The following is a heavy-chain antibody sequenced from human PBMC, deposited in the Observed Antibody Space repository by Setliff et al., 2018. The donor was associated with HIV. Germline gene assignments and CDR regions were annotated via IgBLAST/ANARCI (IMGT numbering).Heavy chain of an antibody. Sequence: VASVKVSCKASGYSFTSYGMNWVRQAPGQGLEWMGRISTNTGDPMYAQGFTGRFVFSLDITVNTAYLQISSLKTEDTAVYYCARESDDGNFLGWFDPWGQGTLVTV. CDR3: ARESDDGNFLGWFDP. D-gene: IGHD1-26*01. CDR1: GYSFTSYG. V-gene: IGHV7-4-1*01. J-gene: IGHJ5*02. CDR2: ISTNTGDP.